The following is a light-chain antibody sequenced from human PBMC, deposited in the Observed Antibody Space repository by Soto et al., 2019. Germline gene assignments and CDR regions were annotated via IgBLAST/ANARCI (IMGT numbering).Light chain of an antibody. J-gene: IGLJ2*01. CDR1: SSDFGDYNY. V-gene: IGLV2-14*03. Sequence: QSALTQPASVSGSPGQSITISCTGASSDFGDYNYVSWYQHHPGKVPKLMIYGVRDRPSGVSNRFSGSKSGNTASLTISGLQAEDEANYYCSSYTSSNTVVFSGGTKLTVL. CDR2: GVR. CDR3: SSYTSSNTVV.